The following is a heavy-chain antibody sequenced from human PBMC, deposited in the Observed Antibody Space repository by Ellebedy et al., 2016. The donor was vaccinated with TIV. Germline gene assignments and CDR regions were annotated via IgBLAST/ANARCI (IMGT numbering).Heavy chain of an antibody. CDR1: GGSISSYY. V-gene: IGHV4-59*01. CDR2: IYYSGST. Sequence: MPSETLSLTCPVPGGSISSYYWSWIRQPPGKGLEWIGYIYYSGSTNYNPSLKSRVTISVDTSENQFSLKLSSVTAADTAVYYCARAAPPDCSSTSCQPGGWFDPWGQGTLVTVSS. CDR3: ARAAPPDCSSTSCQPGGWFDP. D-gene: IGHD2-2*01. J-gene: IGHJ5*02.